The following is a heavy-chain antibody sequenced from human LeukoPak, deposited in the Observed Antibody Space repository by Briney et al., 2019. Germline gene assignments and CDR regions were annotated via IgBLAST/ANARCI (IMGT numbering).Heavy chain of an antibody. J-gene: IGHJ4*02. D-gene: IGHD2-21*02. V-gene: IGHV3-7*03. CDR2: IKQDGSEK. CDR3: ARARVVTKWIDY. CDR1: GFTFSSYG. Sequence: GRSLRLSCAASGFTFSSYGMHWVRRAPGKGLEWVANIKQDGSEKYYVDSVKGRFTISRDNAKNSLYLQMNSLRAEDTAVYYCARARVVTKWIDYWGQGTLVTVSS.